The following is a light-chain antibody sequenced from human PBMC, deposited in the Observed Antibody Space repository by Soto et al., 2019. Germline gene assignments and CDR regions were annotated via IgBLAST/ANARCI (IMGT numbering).Light chain of an antibody. V-gene: IGKV1-12*01. J-gene: IGKJ3*01. Sequence: DIQMTQSPSSVSASVGDRVTITYRASQGIHSWLAWYQQKPGEAPRLLIYASSNLQSGVPSRFSGSGSGTDFTLTISSLQPEDFATYYCQQANSFPITFGPGTRLDIK. CDR2: ASS. CDR3: QQANSFPIT. CDR1: QGIHSW.